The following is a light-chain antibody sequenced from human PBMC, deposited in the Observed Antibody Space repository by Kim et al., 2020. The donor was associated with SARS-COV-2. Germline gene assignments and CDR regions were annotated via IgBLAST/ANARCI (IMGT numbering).Light chain of an antibody. CDR1: SSNIGSNT. CDR3: AAWDDSLNGQVV. V-gene: IGLV1-44*01. J-gene: IGLJ2*01. CDR2: SNN. Sequence: QSVLTQPPSASGTPGQRVTISCSGSSSNIGSNTVNWYQQLPGTAPKLLIYSNNQRPSGVPDRFSGSKSGTSASLAISGLQSEDEADYYCAAWDDSLNGQVVFGGGTQPTVL.